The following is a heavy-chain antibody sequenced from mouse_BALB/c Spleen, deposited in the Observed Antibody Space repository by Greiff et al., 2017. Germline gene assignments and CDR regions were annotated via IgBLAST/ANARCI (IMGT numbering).Heavy chain of an antibody. CDR1: GFTFSDYY. CDR2: ISDGGSYT. Sequence: EVMLVESGGGLVKPGGSLKLSCAASGFTFSDYYMYWVRQTPEKRLEWVATISDGGSYTYYPDSVKGRFTISRDNAKNNLYLQMSSLKSEDTAMYYCARGDYGNHWYFDVWGAGTTVTVSS. CDR3: ARGDYGNHWYFDV. D-gene: IGHD2-1*01. V-gene: IGHV5-4*02. J-gene: IGHJ1*01.